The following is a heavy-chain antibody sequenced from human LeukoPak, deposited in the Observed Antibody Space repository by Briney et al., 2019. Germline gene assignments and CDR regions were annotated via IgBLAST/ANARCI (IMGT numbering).Heavy chain of an antibody. D-gene: IGHD5-24*01. CDR3: AGPMVDMATIYHY. V-gene: IGHV5-51*01. Sequence: GESLKISCRGSGYSFTNYWIGWVRQMSGKGLEWMGIIYPGDSDTRYSPSFQGQVTISADKSISTAYLQWSSLKASDTAMYYCAGPMVDMATIYHYWGRGTLVTVSS. J-gene: IGHJ4*02. CDR1: GYSFTNYW. CDR2: IYPGDSDT.